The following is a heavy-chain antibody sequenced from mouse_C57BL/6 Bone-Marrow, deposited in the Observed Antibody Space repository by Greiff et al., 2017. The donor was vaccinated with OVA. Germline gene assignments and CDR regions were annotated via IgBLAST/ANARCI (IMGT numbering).Heavy chain of an antibody. V-gene: IGHV1-63*01. CDR1: GYTFTNYW. CDR2: IYPGGGYT. Sequence: QVQLQQSGAELVRPGTSVKMSCKASGYTFTNYWIGWAKQRPGHGLEWIGDIYPGGGYTNYNEQFKGKATLTADKSSSTAYMQFSSLTSEDSAIYYCARRDYDGVDYWGQGTTLTVSS. CDR3: ARRDYDGVDY. D-gene: IGHD2-4*01. J-gene: IGHJ2*01.